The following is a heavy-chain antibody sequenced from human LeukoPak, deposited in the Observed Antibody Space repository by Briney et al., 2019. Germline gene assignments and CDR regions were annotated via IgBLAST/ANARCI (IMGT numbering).Heavy chain of an antibody. CDR1: GFTFSSYA. J-gene: IGHJ6*02. CDR2: INSDGSST. D-gene: IGHD2-15*01. Sequence: GGSLRLSCEASGFTFSSYAMTWVRQAPGKGLVWVSRINSDGSSTSYADSVKGRFTISRDNAKNTLYLQMNSLRAEDTAVYYCARALGYCSGGSCYSYYYYGMDVWGQGTTVTVSS. V-gene: IGHV3-74*01. CDR3: ARALGYCSGGSCYSYYYYGMDV.